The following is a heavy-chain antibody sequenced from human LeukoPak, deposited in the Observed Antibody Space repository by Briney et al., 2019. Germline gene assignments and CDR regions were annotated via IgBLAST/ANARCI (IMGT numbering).Heavy chain of an antibody. Sequence: GGSLRLSCAASGFTVSSNYMSWVRRAPGKGLEWVSAISGSGGSTYYADSVKGRFTISRDNSKNTLYLQMNSLRAEDTAVYYCAKALFGVVIGYFDYWGQGTLVTVSS. CDR1: GFTVSSNY. CDR3: AKALFGVVIGYFDY. CDR2: ISGSGGST. J-gene: IGHJ4*02. D-gene: IGHD3-3*01. V-gene: IGHV3-23*01.